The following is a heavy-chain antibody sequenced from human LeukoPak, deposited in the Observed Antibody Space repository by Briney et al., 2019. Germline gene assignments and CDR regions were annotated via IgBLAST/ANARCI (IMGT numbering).Heavy chain of an antibody. CDR1: GFTFSSYG. CDR2: IRYDGSNK. V-gene: IGHV3-30*02. Sequence: GGSLRLSCAASGFTFSSYGMHWVRQAPGKGLEWVAFIRYDGSNKYYADSVKGRFTISRDNSKNTLYLQMNSLRAKDTAVYYCAKEAPLCSSTSCYGPNWFDPWGQGTLVTVSS. J-gene: IGHJ5*02. CDR3: AKEAPLCSSTSCYGPNWFDP. D-gene: IGHD2-2*01.